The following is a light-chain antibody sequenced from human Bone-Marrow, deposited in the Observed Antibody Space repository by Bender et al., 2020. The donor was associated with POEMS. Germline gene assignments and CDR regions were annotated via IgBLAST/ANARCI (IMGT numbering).Light chain of an antibody. CDR2: SNY. J-gene: IGLJ2*01. CDR3: CSYAGSSTFI. Sequence: QSVLTQPPSASGTPGQSVIISCSGTDSNFGGNNVNWYQHLPGTAPRLVVYSNYQRPSGVPARFSGSKSGNTASLTISGLQAEDEADYYCCSYAGSSTFIFGGGTKLTVL. CDR1: DSNFGGNN. V-gene: IGLV1-44*01.